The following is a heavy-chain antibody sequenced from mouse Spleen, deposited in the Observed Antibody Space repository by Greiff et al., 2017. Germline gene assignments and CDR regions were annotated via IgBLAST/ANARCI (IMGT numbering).Heavy chain of an antibody. Sequence: VQLQQSGAELVRPGASVKLSCTASGFNIKDDYMHWVKQRPEQGLEWIGWIDPENGDTEYASKFQGKATITADTSSNTAYLQLSSLTSEDTAVYYCTTYYRYAYYYAMDYWGQGTSVTVSS. V-gene: IGHV14-4*01. CDR1: GFNIKDDY. J-gene: IGHJ4*01. CDR2: IDPENGDT. D-gene: IGHD2-14*01. CDR3: TTYYRYAYYYAMDY.